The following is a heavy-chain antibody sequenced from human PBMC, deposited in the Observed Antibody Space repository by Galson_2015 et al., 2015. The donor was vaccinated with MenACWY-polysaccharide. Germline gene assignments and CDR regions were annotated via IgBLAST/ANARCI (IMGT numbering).Heavy chain of an antibody. CDR3: ARGVDSGYDVYYYYYMDV. J-gene: IGHJ6*03. CDR1: GFTVSSNY. CDR2: IYSGGST. Sequence: SLRLSCAASGFTVSSNYMSWVRQAPGKGLEWVSVIYSGGSTYYADSVKGRFTISRDNSKNTLYLQMNSLRAEDTAVYYCARGVDSGYDVYYYYYMDVWGKGTTVTVSS. V-gene: IGHV3-53*01. D-gene: IGHD5-12*01.